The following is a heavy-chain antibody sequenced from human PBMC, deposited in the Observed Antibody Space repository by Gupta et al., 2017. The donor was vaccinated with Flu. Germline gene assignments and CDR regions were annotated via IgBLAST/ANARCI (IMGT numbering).Heavy chain of an antibody. CDR1: CFSFSNYA. V-gene: IGHV3-23*01. D-gene: IGHD6-13*01. CDR3: AKDESGAPDSGSWCRGPFDF. J-gene: IGHJ4*02. CDR2: LSSTADSI. Sequence: EVHLFDSGGGLVPPGGFLELSLSGSCFSFSNYAIRWVRPVPGNGLEWVSALSSTADSIYYAASVKGRFTISRDNSKTTLYLQMNRLREDDTAVYYCAKDESGAPDSGSWCRGPFDFWGQGTLVSVSS.